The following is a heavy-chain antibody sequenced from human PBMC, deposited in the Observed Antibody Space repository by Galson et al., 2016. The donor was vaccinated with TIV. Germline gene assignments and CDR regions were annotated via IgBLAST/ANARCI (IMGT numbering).Heavy chain of an antibody. D-gene: IGHD3-10*01. CDR2: IDWGDDK. CDR3: ARMTYYSKRLDV. CDR1: GFSLSTIDMC. V-gene: IGHV2-70*01. Sequence: PALVKPTQTLTLTCIFSGFSLSTIDMCVGWIRRPPGKALEWLALIDWGDDKYYNTSLKTRLTISKDTSKNQVVLTMTNMDPVDTATYYCARMTYYSKRLDVWGQGTTVTVSS. J-gene: IGHJ6*02.